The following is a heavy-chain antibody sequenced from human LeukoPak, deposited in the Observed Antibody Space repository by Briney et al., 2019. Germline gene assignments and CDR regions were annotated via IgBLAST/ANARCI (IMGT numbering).Heavy chain of an antibody. J-gene: IGHJ4*02. D-gene: IGHD3-10*01. CDR1: GGSISSGSYY. CDR2: IYTSGST. Sequence: SQTLSLTCTVSGGSISSGSYYWSWIRQPAGKGLEWIGRIYTSGSTNYNPSLKSRVTISVDTSKNQFSLKLSSVTAADTAVYYCARDGGYYYGSGSYSPSFDYWGQGTLVTVSS. V-gene: IGHV4-61*02. CDR3: ARDGGYYYGSGSYSPSFDY.